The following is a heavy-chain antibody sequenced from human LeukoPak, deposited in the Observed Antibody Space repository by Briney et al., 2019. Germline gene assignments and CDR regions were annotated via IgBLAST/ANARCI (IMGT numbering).Heavy chain of an antibody. CDR2: ISGSGGST. Sequence: GGSLRLSCAASGFTFSNYGMSWVRQTPGKGLEWVSTISGSGGSTYYADSVKGRFTISRDNSKNTLYLQMNSLRAEDTAIYYCANSLPGSYYNFDYWGQGALVTVSS. V-gene: IGHV3-23*01. J-gene: IGHJ4*02. CDR3: ANSLPGSYYNFDY. CDR1: GFTFSNYG. D-gene: IGHD3-10*01.